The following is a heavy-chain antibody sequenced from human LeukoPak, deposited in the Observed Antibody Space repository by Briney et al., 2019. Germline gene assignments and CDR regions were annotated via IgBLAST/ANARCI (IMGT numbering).Heavy chain of an antibody. CDR1: GFTFSSYV. J-gene: IGHJ6*02. CDR2: ISDNGVTR. CDR3: AKAPAPYYYYYGMDV. V-gene: IGHV3-23*01. Sequence: GGSLRLSCAASGFTFSSYVMNWVRQAPGKGLEWVSSISDNGVTRYYADSVKGRFTISRDNSDNTVYLHMNSLRAEDTAIYYCAKAPAPYYYYYGMDVWGQGTAVTVSS.